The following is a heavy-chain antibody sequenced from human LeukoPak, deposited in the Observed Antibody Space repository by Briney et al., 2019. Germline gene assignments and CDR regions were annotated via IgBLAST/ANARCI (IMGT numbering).Heavy chain of an antibody. CDR1: GYSFTSYW. J-gene: IGHJ6*02. CDR3: AREYYGSGTYYGMDV. Sequence: GESLKISCKGSGYSFTSYWIGWVRQMPGKGLEWMGIIYPGDSDTRYSPSFQGQVTISADKSISTAYLQWSSLKASDTAMYYCAREYYGSGTYYGMDVWGQGATVTVSS. D-gene: IGHD3-10*01. V-gene: IGHV5-51*01. CDR2: IYPGDSDT.